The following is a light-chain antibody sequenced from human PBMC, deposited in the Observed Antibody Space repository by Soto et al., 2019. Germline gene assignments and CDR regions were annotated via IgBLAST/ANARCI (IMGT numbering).Light chain of an antibody. CDR3: QQSYSTPAIT. V-gene: IGKV1-39*01. CDR2: AAS. CDR1: QSINSY. J-gene: IGKJ5*01. Sequence: DIQMTQSPSSLSASVGDRVTITCRASQSINSYLNWYQQKPGKAPEVLIYAASSLQSGVPSRFSGSGSGTDVTLTISSLQPEDFATYYCQQSYSTPAITFGQGTRLEIK.